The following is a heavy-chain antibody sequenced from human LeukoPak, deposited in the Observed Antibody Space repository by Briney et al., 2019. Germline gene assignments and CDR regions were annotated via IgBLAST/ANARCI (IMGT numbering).Heavy chain of an antibody. J-gene: IGHJ4*02. D-gene: IGHD3-9*01. CDR1: GFTFSSHA. CDR2: ISYDGSNK. V-gene: IGHV3-30*04. CDR3: ARGADFDWLLYGGYDY. Sequence: GGSLRLSCAASGFTFSSHAMHWVRQAPGKGLEWVAVISYDGSNKYYADSVKGRFTISRDNSKNTLYLQMNSLRAEDTAVYYCARGADFDWLLYGGYDYWGQGTLVTVSS.